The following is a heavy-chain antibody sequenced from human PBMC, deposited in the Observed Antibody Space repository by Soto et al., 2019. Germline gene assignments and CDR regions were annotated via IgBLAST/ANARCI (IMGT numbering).Heavy chain of an antibody. J-gene: IGHJ3*01. CDR2: INTDGSST. V-gene: IGHV3-74*01. D-gene: IGHD3-9*01. CDR1: GFSFSSYW. Sequence: GGSLRLSCADSGFSFSSYWMDWVRQGPGKGLVWVSRINTDGSSTNYADSVKGRFTISRDNAKNTLYLQMNSLRAEDTAVYYCARSPGGYYIDWGQGTMVTVSS. CDR3: ARSPGGYYID.